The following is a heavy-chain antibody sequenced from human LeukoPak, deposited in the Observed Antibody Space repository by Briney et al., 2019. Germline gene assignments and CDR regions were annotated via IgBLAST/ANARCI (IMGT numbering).Heavy chain of an antibody. Sequence: PGRSLRLSCAASGFTFDDYAMHWVRQAPGKGLEWVSSISWNSGSIGYADSVKGRFTISRDNAKNSLYLQMNSLRVEDTALYYCARDPINIATAANGFDYWGQGTLVTVSS. CDR1: GFTFDDYA. J-gene: IGHJ4*02. D-gene: IGHD6-13*01. CDR2: ISWNSGSI. V-gene: IGHV3-9*01. CDR3: ARDPINIATAANGFDY.